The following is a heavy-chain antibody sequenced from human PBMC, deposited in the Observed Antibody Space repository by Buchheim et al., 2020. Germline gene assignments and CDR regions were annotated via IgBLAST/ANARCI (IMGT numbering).Heavy chain of an antibody. J-gene: IGHJ4*02. CDR2: ISYDGSNK. D-gene: IGHD2-2*01. V-gene: IGHV3-30-3*01. Sequence: QVQLVESGGGVVQPGRSLRLSCAASGFTFSSYAMHWVRQAPGKGLEWVAVISYDGSNKYYADSVKGRFTISRDNSKNTLYLQMNSLRDEETAVYYCARKRDCSSTSCYHYYFDYWGQGTL. CDR3: ARKRDCSSTSCYHYYFDY. CDR1: GFTFSSYA.